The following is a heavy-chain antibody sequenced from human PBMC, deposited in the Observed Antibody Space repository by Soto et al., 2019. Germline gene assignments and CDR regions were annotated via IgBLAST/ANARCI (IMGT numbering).Heavy chain of an antibody. Sequence: PGGSLRLSCAASGFTFDDYAMHWVRQAPGKGLEWVSGISWNSGSIGYADSVKGRFTVSRDNAKNSLYLQMNSLRAEDTALYYCAKGRRGDANENWFDPWGQGTLVTVSS. J-gene: IGHJ5*02. CDR2: ISWNSGSI. CDR1: GFTFDDYA. V-gene: IGHV3-9*01. CDR3: AKGRRGDANENWFDP. D-gene: IGHD4-17*01.